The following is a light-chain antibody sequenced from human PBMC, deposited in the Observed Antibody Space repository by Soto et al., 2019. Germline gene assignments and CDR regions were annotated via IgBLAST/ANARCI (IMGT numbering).Light chain of an antibody. CDR2: DVS. V-gene: IGLV2-14*01. Sequence: QSALTQPPSVSGSPGQSVTISCTGTSSDVGGYNGVSWYQQPPGKAPKLLIYDVSNRPSGGSTRFSGSKSGNTASLTISGLQAEDEADYYCTSYATGSAYVFGPGTQLTVL. CDR3: TSYATGSAYV. CDR1: SSDVGGYNG. J-gene: IGLJ1*01.